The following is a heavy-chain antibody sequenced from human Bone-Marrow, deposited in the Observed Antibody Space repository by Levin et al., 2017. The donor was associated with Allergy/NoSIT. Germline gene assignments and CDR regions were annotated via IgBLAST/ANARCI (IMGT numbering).Heavy chain of an antibody. V-gene: IGHV3-33*01. CDR3: ARIPGSPTRWEVLGDAFDI. J-gene: IGHJ3*02. Sequence: AGGSLRLSCAASGFSFSSYGMHWVRQAPGKGLEWVAFIWHDGNKEYSADSVKGRFTISRDNSKNTLYLQMNSLRVEDTAAYYCARIPGSPTRWEVLGDAFDIWGQGTSVTVSP. D-gene: IGHD2-15*01. CDR2: IWHDGNKE. CDR1: GFSFSSYG.